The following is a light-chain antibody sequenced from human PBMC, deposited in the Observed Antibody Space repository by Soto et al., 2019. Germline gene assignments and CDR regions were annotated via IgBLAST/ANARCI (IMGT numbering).Light chain of an antibody. Sequence: DIQMTQSPSTLSASVGDRVTITCRASQSISSWLAWYQQKPGKAPNLLIYDASTLERGVPSRFSGTGSGTEFTLTIDRLQPDDFATYYSQQYHNSSITFGQGTRLEIK. J-gene: IGKJ5*01. CDR1: QSISSW. V-gene: IGKV1-5*01. CDR2: DAS. CDR3: QQYHNSSIT.